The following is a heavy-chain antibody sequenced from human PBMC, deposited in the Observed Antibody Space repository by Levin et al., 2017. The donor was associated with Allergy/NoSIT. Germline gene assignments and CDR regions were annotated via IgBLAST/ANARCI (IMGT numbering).Heavy chain of an antibody. D-gene: IGHD3-10*01. CDR3: ARSMVRGVIITRYYYGMDV. V-gene: IGHV3-48*02. CDR1: GFTFSSYS. Sequence: GGSLRLSCAASGFTFSSYSMNWVRQAPGKGLEWVSYISSSSSTIYYADSVKGRFTISRDNAKNSLYLQMNSLRDEDTAVYYCARSMVRGVIITRYYYGMDVWGQGTTVTVSS. J-gene: IGHJ6*02. CDR2: ISSSSSTI.